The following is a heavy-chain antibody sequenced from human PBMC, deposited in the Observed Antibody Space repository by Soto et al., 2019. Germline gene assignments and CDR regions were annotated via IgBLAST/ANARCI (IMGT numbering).Heavy chain of an antibody. Sequence: EVQLVESGGGLIQPGGSLRLSCAVSGFTVSNNYMSWVRQAPGKGLEGVSVIYSGGYTAYGDSVKGRFTISRDNSKKTLNLKIKSRRAADPAGFYCATQPGGGGYWGQGTLVTVSS. V-gene: IGHV3-53*01. J-gene: IGHJ4*02. D-gene: IGHD3-10*01. CDR2: IYSGGYT. CDR3: ATQPGGGGY. CDR1: GFTVSNNY.